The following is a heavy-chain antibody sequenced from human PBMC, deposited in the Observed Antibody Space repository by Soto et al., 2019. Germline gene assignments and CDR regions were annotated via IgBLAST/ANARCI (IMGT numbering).Heavy chain of an antibody. Sequence: QVQLVQSGAEVKKPGSSVKVSCKASGGTFSSYAISWVRQAPGQGLEWMGGIIPIFGTANYAQKFQGRVTPTAVEPTSIAYMELSSLRSEETAVYYFAGDVGSSGYYSVDYWGKGSLVTVSS. CDR3: AGDVGSSGYYSVDY. CDR2: IIPIFGTA. CDR1: GGTFSSYA. D-gene: IGHD3-22*01. V-gene: IGHV1-69*12. J-gene: IGHJ4*02.